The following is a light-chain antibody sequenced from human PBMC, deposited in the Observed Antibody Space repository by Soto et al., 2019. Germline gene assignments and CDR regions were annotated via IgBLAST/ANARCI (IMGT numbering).Light chain of an antibody. Sequence: DIQMTQSPSSLSSSVGDIFTITCRASQSISSYLNWYQQKPGKAPKLLIYAASTLQSGVPSRFSGSGSGTEFTLTISSLQPEDFATYYCQQLNSYPRTFGQGTKVDIK. J-gene: IGKJ1*01. CDR1: QSISSY. CDR3: QQLNSYPRT. CDR2: AAS. V-gene: IGKV1-9*01.